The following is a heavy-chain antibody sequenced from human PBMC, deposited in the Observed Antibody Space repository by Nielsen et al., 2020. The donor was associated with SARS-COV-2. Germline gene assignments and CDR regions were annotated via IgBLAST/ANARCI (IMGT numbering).Heavy chain of an antibody. CDR3: ARDQQFLAPLAPTEYFQH. Sequence: GESLKISCAASGFTFSSYSMNWVRQDTGKGLEWVSSISSSSSYIYYADAVKGRFTFSRDNDKNSLYLRMNSLRAEDTAVYYCARDQQFLAPLAPTEYFQHWGKGTLVTVSS. CDR2: ISSSSSYI. V-gene: IGHV3-21*01. CDR1: GFTFSSYS. J-gene: IGHJ1*01. D-gene: IGHD3-3*01.